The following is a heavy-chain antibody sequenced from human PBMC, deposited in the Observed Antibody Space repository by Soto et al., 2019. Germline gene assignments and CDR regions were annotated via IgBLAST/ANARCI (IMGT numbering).Heavy chain of an antibody. J-gene: IGHJ3*01. CDR1: GGSISSSHW. V-gene: IGHV4-4*02. CDR2: ISHSGTS. CDR3: ARVVLTITRGAFDA. Sequence: QVQLQESGPGLVKPSGTLSLTCAVSGGSISSSHWWTWVRQSPGKRLEYIGEISHSGTSNSNPSLKSRVTLSVDKSNNHFSLTLSSVTAADTAVYYCARVVLTITRGAFDAWGQGTLVIVSS. D-gene: IGHD3-9*01.